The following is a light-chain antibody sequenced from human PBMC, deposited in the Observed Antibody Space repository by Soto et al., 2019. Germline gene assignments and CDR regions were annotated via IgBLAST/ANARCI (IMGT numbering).Light chain of an antibody. CDR1: QSVSSN. CDR3: QQYNNWPYT. CDR2: GAA. J-gene: IGKJ2*01. Sequence: EIVMTQSPATLSVSPGDRATLSCRASQSVSSNLAWYHQRPGQAPRLLIYGAATRATDIPARFSGSGSGTEFAHTISSLQSEDFALYYCQQYNNWPYTFGQGTKLEIK. V-gene: IGKV3-15*01.